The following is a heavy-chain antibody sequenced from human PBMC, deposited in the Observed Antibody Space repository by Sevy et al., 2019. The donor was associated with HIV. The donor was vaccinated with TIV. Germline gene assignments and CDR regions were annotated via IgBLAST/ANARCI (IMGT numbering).Heavy chain of an antibody. CDR3: HAASQGS. Sequence: GGSLRLSCAASGFSLNSYWMHWVRQAPGKGLEWVSHISDDGIGTTYADSVKGRFTISRDNAKNTLYLQMNSLRAEDTAVYYCHAASQGSWGQGTLVTVSS. D-gene: IGHD6-25*01. CDR2: ISDDGIGT. J-gene: IGHJ5*02. CDR1: GFSLNSYW. V-gene: IGHV3-74*01.